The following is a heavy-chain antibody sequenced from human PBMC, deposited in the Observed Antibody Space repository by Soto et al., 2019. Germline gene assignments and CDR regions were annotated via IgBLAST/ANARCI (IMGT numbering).Heavy chain of an antibody. V-gene: IGHV1-69*13. J-gene: IGHJ6*02. CDR2: IIPIFGTA. Sequence: SVKVSCKASGGTFSSYAISWVRQAPGQGLEWMGGIIPIFGTANYAQKFQGRVTITADESTSAAYMELSSLRSEDTAVYYCARRRVKDRLDYYGMDVWGQGTTVTVS. CDR3: ARRRVKDRLDYYGMDV. CDR1: GGTFSSYA. D-gene: IGHD3-10*01.